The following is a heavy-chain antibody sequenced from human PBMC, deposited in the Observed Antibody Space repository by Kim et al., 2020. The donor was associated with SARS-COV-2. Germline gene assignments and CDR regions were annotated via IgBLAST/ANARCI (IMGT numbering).Heavy chain of an antibody. J-gene: IGHJ4*02. CDR3: ARHATHRSTFDY. D-gene: IGHD1-26*01. Sequence: SETLSLTCSVSGDSISGSNFFWGWVRQAPGRGLEWITSIYYNGNTFYNPSLKSRVSISVDVSGNQISLRLYSVTAADTGVYFCARHATHRSTFDYCGQGT. CDR2: IYYNGNT. V-gene: IGHV4-39*01. CDR1: GDSISGSNFF.